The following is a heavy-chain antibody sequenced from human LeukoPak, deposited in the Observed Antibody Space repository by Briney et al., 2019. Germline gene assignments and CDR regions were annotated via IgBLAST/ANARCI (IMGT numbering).Heavy chain of an antibody. CDR3: ARDQRYCSSSSCPWEPFDY. D-gene: IGHD2-2*01. J-gene: IGHJ4*02. CDR1: GFTFSSYW. CDR2: IKQDGSEK. Sequence: PGGSLRLSCAASGFTFSSYWMSWVRQAPGKELEWVANIKQDGSEKYYVDSVRGRFTISSDNAKNSLYLQMNSLRAEDTAVYYCARDQRYCSSSSCPWEPFDYWGQGTLVTVSS. V-gene: IGHV3-7*05.